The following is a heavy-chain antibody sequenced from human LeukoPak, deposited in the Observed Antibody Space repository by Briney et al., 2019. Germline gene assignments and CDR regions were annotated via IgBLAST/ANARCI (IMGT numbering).Heavy chain of an antibody. Sequence: ASVKVSCKASGYTFTSYYMHWVRQAPGQGLEWMGIINPSGGSTSYAQKFQGRVTMTRDTSTSTVYMELSSLRSEDTAGYYWVLFSGGFTFGGVISDLGHWGQGTLVTVSS. CDR2: INPSGGST. D-gene: IGHD3-16*02. CDR3: VLFSGGFTFGGVISDLGH. J-gene: IGHJ4*02. V-gene: IGHV1-46*01. CDR1: GYTFTSYY.